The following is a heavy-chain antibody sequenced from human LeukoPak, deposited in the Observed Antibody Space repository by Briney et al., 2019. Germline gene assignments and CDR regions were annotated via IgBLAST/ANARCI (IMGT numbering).Heavy chain of an antibody. D-gene: IGHD3-3*01. CDR1: GFTFSSYA. V-gene: IGHV3-64D*06. Sequence: GGSLRLSCSASGFTFSSYAMHWVRQAPGKGLEYVSAISSNGGSTYYADSVKGRFTISRDNSKNTLYLQMSSLRAADTAVYYCVKGSHGPDYDFWSGYHYWGQGTLVTVSS. CDR2: ISSNGGST. J-gene: IGHJ4*02. CDR3: VKGSHGPDYDFWSGYHY.